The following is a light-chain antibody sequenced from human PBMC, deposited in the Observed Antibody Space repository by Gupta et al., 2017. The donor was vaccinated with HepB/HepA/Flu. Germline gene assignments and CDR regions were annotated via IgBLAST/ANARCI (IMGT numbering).Light chain of an antibody. Sequence: EIVLTQSPATLSVSPGDRATLSCRASQRLNSNLAWYQQKPGQAPRLLIYGASTRATGIPARFSGSEYGTEFTLTISSRQSEDFGVYYCQQYNDWPPLTFGGGTKVEI. J-gene: IGKJ4*01. CDR1: QRLNSN. CDR3: QQYNDWPPLT. V-gene: IGKV3-15*01. CDR2: GAS.